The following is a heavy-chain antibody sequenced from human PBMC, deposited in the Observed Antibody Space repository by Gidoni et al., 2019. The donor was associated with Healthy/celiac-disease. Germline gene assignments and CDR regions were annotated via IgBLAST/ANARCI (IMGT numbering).Heavy chain of an antibody. D-gene: IGHD6-19*01. J-gene: IGHJ4*02. CDR3: ARGGNKQQWLAFFDY. V-gene: IGHV4-34*01. CDR2: INHSGST. Sequence: QVQLQQWGAGLLKPSEILSLTCAVYGGSFSGYYWSWIRQPPGKGLEWIGEINHSGSTNYNPSLKSRVTISVDTSKNQFSLKLSSVTAADTAVYYCARGGNKQQWLAFFDYWGQGTLVTVSS. CDR1: GGSFSGYY.